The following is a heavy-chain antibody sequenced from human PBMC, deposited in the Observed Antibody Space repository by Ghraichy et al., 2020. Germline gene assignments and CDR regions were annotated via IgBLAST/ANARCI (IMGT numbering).Heavy chain of an antibody. CDR2: IKQDGSEK. J-gene: IGHJ6*02. Sequence: GGSLRLSCAASGFTFSSYWMSWVRQAPGKGLEWVANIKQDGSEKYYVDSVKGRFTISRDNAKNSLYLQMNSLRAEDTAVYYCARRPRYYYYYGMDVWGQGTTVTVSS. V-gene: IGHV3-7*01. CDR1: GFTFSSYW. CDR3: ARRPRYYYYYGMDV.